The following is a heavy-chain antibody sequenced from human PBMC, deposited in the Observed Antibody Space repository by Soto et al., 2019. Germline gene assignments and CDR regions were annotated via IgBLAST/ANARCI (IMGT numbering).Heavy chain of an antibody. V-gene: IGHV3-9*01. D-gene: IGHD6-13*01. CDR2: ISWNSGSI. CDR1: GFTFDDYA. CDR3: AKDSTYSSSWYMMDY. Sequence: VQLVESGGGLVQPGRSLRLSCAASGFTFDDYAMHWVRQAPGKGLEWVSGISWNSGSIGYADSVKGRFTISRDNAKNSLYLQMNSLRAEDTALYYCAKDSTYSSSWYMMDYWGQGTLVTVSS. J-gene: IGHJ4*02.